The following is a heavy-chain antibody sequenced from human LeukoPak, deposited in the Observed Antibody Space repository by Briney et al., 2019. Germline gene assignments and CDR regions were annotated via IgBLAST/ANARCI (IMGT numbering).Heavy chain of an antibody. D-gene: IGHD1-26*01. J-gene: IGHJ3*02. CDR2: ISSSGSTI. CDR1: GFTFSDYY. V-gene: IGHV3-11*04. CDR3: ARGGIVGATYAFDI. Sequence: GGSLRLSCAASGFTFSDYYMSWIRQAPGKGLEWVSYISSSGSTIYYADSVKGRFTISTDNAKNSLYLQMNSLRAEDTAVYYCARGGIVGATYAFDIWGQGTMVTVSS.